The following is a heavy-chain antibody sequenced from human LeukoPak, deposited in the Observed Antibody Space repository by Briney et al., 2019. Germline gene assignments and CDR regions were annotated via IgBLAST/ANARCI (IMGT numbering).Heavy chain of an antibody. CDR1: GGSFSGYY. CDR2: INHSGST. V-gene: IGHV4-34*01. D-gene: IGHD2-21*02. Sequence: SETLSLTCAVYGGSFSGYYWSWIRQPPGKGLEWIGEINHSGSTNYNPSLKSRVTISVDTSKNQFSLKLSSVTAADTAVYYCARLKVTATPDKDYYYYGMDVWGQGTTVTVSS. CDR3: ARLKVTATPDKDYYYYGMDV. J-gene: IGHJ6*02.